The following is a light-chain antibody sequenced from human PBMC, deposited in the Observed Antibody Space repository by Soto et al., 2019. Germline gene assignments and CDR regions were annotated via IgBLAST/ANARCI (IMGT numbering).Light chain of an antibody. J-gene: IGKJ3*01. CDR2: DAS. Sequence: EIVFTQSPATLSLSPGERATLSCRASQTVSSSLAWYQQKPGQAPRLLIYDASNRATGIPARFSGSGSGTEFTLTISSLEPEDFAVYYCQQRSNWPRTFGPGTKVDIK. CDR1: QTVSSS. V-gene: IGKV3-11*01. CDR3: QQRSNWPRT.